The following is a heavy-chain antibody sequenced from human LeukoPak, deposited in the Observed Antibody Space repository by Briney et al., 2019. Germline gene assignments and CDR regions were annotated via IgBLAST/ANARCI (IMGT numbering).Heavy chain of an antibody. CDR1: GGSISSYY. CDR3: ARGYSSANWFDP. D-gene: IGHD6-25*01. Sequence: PSETLSLTCTVSGGSISSYYWSWIRQPPGKGLEWIGYIYYSGSTNYNPSLKSRVTISVDTSKDQFFLKLSSVTAADTAVYYCARGYSSANWFDPWGQGTLVTVSS. V-gene: IGHV4-59*01. CDR2: IYYSGST. J-gene: IGHJ5*02.